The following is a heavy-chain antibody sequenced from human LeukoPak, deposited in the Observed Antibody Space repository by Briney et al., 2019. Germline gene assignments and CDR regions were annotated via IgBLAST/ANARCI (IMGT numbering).Heavy chain of an antibody. CDR1: GFTFSSYA. J-gene: IGHJ4*02. CDR2: ISYDGSNN. Sequence: GGSLRLSCAASGFTFSSYAMHWVRQAPGKGLEWVAVISYDGSNNYYADSVKGRFTISRDNSKNTLYLQMNSLRAEDTAVYYCARYNSHFDYWGQGTLVTVSS. V-gene: IGHV3-30-3*01. D-gene: IGHD1-20*01. CDR3: ARYNSHFDY.